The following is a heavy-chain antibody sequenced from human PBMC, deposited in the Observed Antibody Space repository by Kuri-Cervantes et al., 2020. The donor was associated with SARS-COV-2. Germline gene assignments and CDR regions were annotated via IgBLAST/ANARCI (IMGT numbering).Heavy chain of an antibody. CDR1: GFTFRSYS. V-gene: IGHV3-21*01. CDR2: ISSSSSYI. D-gene: IGHD3-10*01. CDR3: ARDSGSDY. J-gene: IGHJ4*02. Sequence: GESLKISCAASGFTFRSYSMNWVRQAPGKGLEWVSSISSSSSYIYYADSVKGRFTISRDNAKNSLYLQMNSLRAEDTAVYYCARDSGSDYWGQGTLVTVSS.